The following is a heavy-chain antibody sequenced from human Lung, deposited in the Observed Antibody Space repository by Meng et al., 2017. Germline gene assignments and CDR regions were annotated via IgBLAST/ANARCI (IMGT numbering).Heavy chain of an antibody. CDR3: ARGPTTMAHDFDY. CDR1: GGSFSDYY. D-gene: IGHD4-11*01. J-gene: IGHJ4*02. Sequence: QLQQWGAALLTPSETLSLTCVVSGGSFSDYYWSWIRQPPGKGLEWIGEINHSGSTNYNPSLESRATISVDTSQNNLSLKLSSVTAADSAVYYCARGPTTMAHDFDYWGQGTLVTVSS. CDR2: INHSGST. V-gene: IGHV4-34*01.